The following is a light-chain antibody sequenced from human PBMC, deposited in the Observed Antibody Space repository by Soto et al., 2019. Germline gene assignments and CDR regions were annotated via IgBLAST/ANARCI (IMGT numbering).Light chain of an antibody. CDR1: QSISSY. Sequence: DIQMTQSPSSLSASVGDRVTITCRASQSISSYLNWYQQKPGKAPKLLIYAASSLQSGVPSRFSGSGSGTDFTLTISSLQPEDFAVYYCQQFSNNHWPPYTFGQGTKLEIK. CDR3: QQFSNNHWPPYT. J-gene: IGKJ2*01. CDR2: AAS. V-gene: IGKV1-39*01.